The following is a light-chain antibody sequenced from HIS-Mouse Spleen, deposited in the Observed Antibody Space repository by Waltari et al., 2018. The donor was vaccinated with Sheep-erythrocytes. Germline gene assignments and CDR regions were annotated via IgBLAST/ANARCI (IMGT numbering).Light chain of an antibody. CDR3: SSYTSSSTQV. V-gene: IGLV2-14*02. Sequence: GQSITISCTGTSSDVGSYNLVSWYQQHPGKAPKLMIYEVSNRPSGVSNRFSGSKSGNTASLTISGLQAEDEADYYCSSYTSSSTQVFGGGTKLTVL. CDR1: SSDVGSYNL. J-gene: IGLJ2*01. CDR2: EVS.